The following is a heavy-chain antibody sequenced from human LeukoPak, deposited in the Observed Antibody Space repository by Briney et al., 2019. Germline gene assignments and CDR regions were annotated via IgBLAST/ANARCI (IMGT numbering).Heavy chain of an antibody. V-gene: IGHV1-2*02. CDR2: INPNSGGT. J-gene: IGHJ4*02. CDR3: ARDPDDYLFFDY. CDR1: GYTFTGYY. D-gene: IGHD4-11*01. Sequence: ASVKVSCKASGYTFTGYYMHWVRQAPGQGLEWMGWINPNSGGTNYAQKFQGRVTMTRDTSISTAYMELSGLRSDDTAVYYCARDPDDYLFFDYWGQGTLVTVSS.